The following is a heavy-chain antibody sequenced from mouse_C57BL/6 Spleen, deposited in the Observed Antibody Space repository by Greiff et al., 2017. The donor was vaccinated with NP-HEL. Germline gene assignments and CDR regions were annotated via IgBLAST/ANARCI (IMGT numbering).Heavy chain of an antibody. CDR1: GYSFTGYF. D-gene: IGHD2-1*01. CDR2: INPYNGDT. V-gene: IGHV1-20*01. Sequence: VQLKESGPELVKPGDSVKISCKASGYSFTGYFMNWVMQSHGKSLEWIGRINPYNGDTFYNQKFKGKATLTVDKSSSTAHMELRSLTSEDSAVYYCARYGNYFYAMDYWGQGTSVTVSS. CDR3: ARYGNYFYAMDY. J-gene: IGHJ4*01.